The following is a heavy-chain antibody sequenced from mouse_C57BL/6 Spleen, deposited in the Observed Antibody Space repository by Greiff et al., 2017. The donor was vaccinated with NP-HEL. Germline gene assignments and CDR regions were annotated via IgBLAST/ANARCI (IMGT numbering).Heavy chain of an antibody. V-gene: IGHV5-17*01. J-gene: IGHJ4*01. D-gene: IGHD1-1*01. CDR2: ISSGSSTI. Sequence: EVKLMESGGGLVKPGGSLKLSCAASGFTFSDYGMHWVRQAPEKGLEWVAYISSGSSTIYYADTVKGRFTISRDNAKNTLFLQMTSLRSEDTAMYYCATHYGSSYGAMDYWGQGTSVTVSS. CDR1: GFTFSDYG. CDR3: ATHYGSSYGAMDY.